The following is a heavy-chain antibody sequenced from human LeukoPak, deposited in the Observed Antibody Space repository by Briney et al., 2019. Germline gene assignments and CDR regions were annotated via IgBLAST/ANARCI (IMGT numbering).Heavy chain of an antibody. Sequence: ASVKVSCKASVYTFTSYYMHWVRQAPGQGLEWMGIINPSGGSTSYAQKFQGRVTMTRDTSTSTVYMELSSLRSEDTAVYYCARDRRYDTNGHYFDYWAREPWSPSPQ. CDR2: INPSGGST. CDR3: ARDRRYDTNGHYFDY. CDR1: VYTFTSYY. V-gene: IGHV1-46*01. J-gene: IGHJ4*02. D-gene: IGHD3-9*01.